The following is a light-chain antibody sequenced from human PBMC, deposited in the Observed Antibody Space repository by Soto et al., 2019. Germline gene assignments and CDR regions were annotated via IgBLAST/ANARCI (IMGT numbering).Light chain of an antibody. CDR1: QSISSC. V-gene: IGKV1-5*01. Sequence: DIQMTQSPSTLSASVGDRVTITCRASQSISSCLAWYQQKPGKAPKLMIYDASSLESGVPSRFSGSGSGTEFTLTISSLQPDDFATYYFQKYNSYPLTFGGGTKVEIK. CDR2: DAS. J-gene: IGKJ4*01. CDR3: QKYNSYPLT.